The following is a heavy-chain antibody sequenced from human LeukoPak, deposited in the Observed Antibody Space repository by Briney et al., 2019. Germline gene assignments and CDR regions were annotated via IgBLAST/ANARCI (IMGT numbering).Heavy chain of an antibody. CDR2: ISAYNGNT. J-gene: IGHJ6*03. CDR1: GYTFTSYG. V-gene: IGHV1-18*01. CDR3: ARDPPLSGSGSYYNFYYYYYMDV. D-gene: IGHD3-10*01. Sequence: GASVKVSCKASGYTFTSYGISWVRQAPGQGLEWMGWISAYNGNTNYAQKLQGRVTMTTDTSTSTAYMELRSLRSDDTAVYYCARDPPLSGSGSYYNFYYYYYMDVWGKGTTVTVSS.